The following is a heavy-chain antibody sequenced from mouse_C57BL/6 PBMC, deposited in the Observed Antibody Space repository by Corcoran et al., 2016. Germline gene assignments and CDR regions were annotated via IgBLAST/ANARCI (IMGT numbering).Heavy chain of an antibody. CDR3: AREGGIYYDYEDY. J-gene: IGHJ4*01. Sequence: DVQLQESGPGLVKPSQSLSLTCSVTGYSITSGYYWNWIRQFPGNKLEWMGYISYDGSNNYNPSLKNRISITRDTSKNQFFLKLNSVTTEDTATYYCAREGGIYYDYEDYWGQGTSVTVSS. D-gene: IGHD2-4*01. V-gene: IGHV3-6*01. CDR1: GYSITSGYY. CDR2: ISYDGSN.